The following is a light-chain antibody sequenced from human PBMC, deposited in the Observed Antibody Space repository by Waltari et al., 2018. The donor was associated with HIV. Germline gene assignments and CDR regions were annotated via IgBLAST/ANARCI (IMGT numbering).Light chain of an antibody. Sequence: QSVLTQPPSASGTPGQRVTISYSGSSSNIGSFYVYWYQQLPGSAPKLLIYRNNQRPSGVPDRFSGSKSGTSASLAISGLRSEDEADYYCAAWTDSLRGVVFGGGTKLSVL. CDR1: SSNIGSFY. J-gene: IGLJ2*01. V-gene: IGLV1-47*01. CDR2: RNN. CDR3: AAWTDSLRGVV.